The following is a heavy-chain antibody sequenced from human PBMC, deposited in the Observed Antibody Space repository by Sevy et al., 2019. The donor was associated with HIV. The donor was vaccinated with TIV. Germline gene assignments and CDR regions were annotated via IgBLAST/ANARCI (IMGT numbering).Heavy chain of an antibody. Sequence: GGSLRLSCAASGFTFSSYDMHWVRQATGKGLEWVSAIGTAGDTYYPGSVKGRFTISRENAKNSLYLQMNSLRAGDTAVHYCARAMTTVTTYGMDVWGRGTTVTVSS. D-gene: IGHD4-17*01. CDR1: GFTFSSYD. V-gene: IGHV3-13*01. CDR3: ARAMTTVTTYGMDV. CDR2: IGTAGDT. J-gene: IGHJ6*02.